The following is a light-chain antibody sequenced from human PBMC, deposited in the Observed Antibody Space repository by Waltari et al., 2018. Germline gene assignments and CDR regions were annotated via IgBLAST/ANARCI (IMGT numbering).Light chain of an antibody. CDR1: GSTIGAGSD. J-gene: IGLJ3*02. Sequence: QSVLTQPPSVSGAPGQRVTIACTGSGSTIGAGSDVPWYQQVPRAAPKLLIYGSSSRPLGVPDRFFGSTSGTSASLAIIGLQAEDEADYYCQSYDITLRVVFGGGTKLTVL. CDR2: GSS. V-gene: IGLV1-40*01. CDR3: QSYDITLRVV.